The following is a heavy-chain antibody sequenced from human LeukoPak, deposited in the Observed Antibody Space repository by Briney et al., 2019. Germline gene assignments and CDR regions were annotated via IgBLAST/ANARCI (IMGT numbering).Heavy chain of an antibody. CDR3: ARSIIVGYYYYYGMDV. V-gene: IGHV3-48*02. CDR2: ISSSSSTI. D-gene: IGHD3-22*01. J-gene: IGHJ6*02. Sequence: PGGSLRLSCAASGCSFRDYAISWVRQAPGKGLEWVSYISSSSSTIYYADSVKGRFTISRDNAKNSLYLQVNSLRDEDTAVYYCARSIIVGYYYYYGMDVWGQGTTVTVSS. CDR1: GCSFRDYA.